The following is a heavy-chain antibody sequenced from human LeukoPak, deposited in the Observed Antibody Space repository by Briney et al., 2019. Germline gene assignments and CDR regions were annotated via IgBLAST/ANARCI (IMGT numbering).Heavy chain of an antibody. CDR1: GDSITSYY. V-gene: IGHV4-59*12. Sequence: SETLSLTCSVSGDSITSYYWSWIRQPPGRGLEWIGYVFHSGVTNYNPSLKSRVTLSLDTSKNQFSLKLKSVTAADTAVSFCATRADWFDPWGQGTLVTVSS. J-gene: IGHJ5*02. CDR3: ATRADWFDP. CDR2: VFHSGVT.